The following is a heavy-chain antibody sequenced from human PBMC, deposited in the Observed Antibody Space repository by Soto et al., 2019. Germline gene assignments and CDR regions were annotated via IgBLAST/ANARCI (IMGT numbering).Heavy chain of an antibody. CDR1: GGSISSGGYY. CDR3: ARVITFGGVIVYGPRNAFDI. Sequence: QVQLQESGPGLVKPSQTLSLTCTVSGGSISSGGYYWSWIRQHPGKGLEWIGYIYYSGSTYYNPSLKSRVTMSVDTSKNQFSLKLSSVTAADTAVYYCARVITFGGVIVYGPRNAFDIWGQGTMVTVSS. CDR2: IYYSGST. J-gene: IGHJ3*02. V-gene: IGHV4-31*03. D-gene: IGHD3-16*02.